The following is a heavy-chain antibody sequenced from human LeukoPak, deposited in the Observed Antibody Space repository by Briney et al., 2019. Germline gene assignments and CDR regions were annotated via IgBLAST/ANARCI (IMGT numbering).Heavy chain of an antibody. CDR3: AREDGYCSSTSCYKWFDP. Sequence: GGSPRLSCAASGFTFSSYAMSWVRQAPGKGLEWVSAISGSGGSTYYADSVKGRFTISRDNSKNTLYLQMNSLRAEDTAVYYCAREDGYCSSTSCYKWFDPWGQGTLVTVSS. CDR1: GFTFSSYA. J-gene: IGHJ5*02. D-gene: IGHD2-2*02. V-gene: IGHV3-23*01. CDR2: ISGSGGST.